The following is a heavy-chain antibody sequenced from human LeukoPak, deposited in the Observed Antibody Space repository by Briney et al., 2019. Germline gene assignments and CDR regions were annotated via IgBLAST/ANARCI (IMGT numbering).Heavy chain of an antibody. V-gene: IGHV1-69*06. D-gene: IGHD3-10*01. CDR1: GGTFSSYD. Sequence: VASVKVSCKASGGTFSSYDISWVRHAPGQGLEWMGGIIPIFGTANYAQKFQGRVTITADKSTSTAYMELSSLRSEDTAVYYCGYGSGTNYYYYGMDVWGKGTTVTVSS. CDR3: GYGSGTNYYYYGMDV. J-gene: IGHJ6*04. CDR2: IIPIFGTA.